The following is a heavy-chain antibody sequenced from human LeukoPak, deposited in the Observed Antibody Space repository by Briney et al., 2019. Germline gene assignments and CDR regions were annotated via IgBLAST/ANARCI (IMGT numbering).Heavy chain of an antibody. J-gene: IGHJ5*02. D-gene: IGHD1-1*01. CDR3: ARHDGTVTLNWFDP. CDR2: IYYSGRT. CDR1: GYSISTTSHC. V-gene: IGHV4-39*01. Sequence: PSETLSLTCGVSGYSISTTSHCWGWIRQPPGGGLEWIGSIYYSGRTYYNPSLKSRVTISVDTSKNQFSLTLSSVTAADTAVYYCARHDGTVTLNWFDPWGQGTLVTVSS.